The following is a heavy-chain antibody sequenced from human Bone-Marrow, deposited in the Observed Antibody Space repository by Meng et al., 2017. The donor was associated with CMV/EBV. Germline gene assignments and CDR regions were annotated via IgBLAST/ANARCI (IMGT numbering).Heavy chain of an antibody. Sequence: SETLSLTCAVYGGSLSGYYWSWIRQPPGKGLEWIGEINHSGSTNYNPSLKSRVTISVDTSKNQFSLKLSSVTAADTAVYYCARRCRINRYYYYYGMDVWGQGTTVTVSS. CDR3: ARRCRINRYYYYYGMDV. J-gene: IGHJ6*02. V-gene: IGHV4-34*01. D-gene: IGHD1-14*01. CDR1: GGSLSGYY. CDR2: INHSGST.